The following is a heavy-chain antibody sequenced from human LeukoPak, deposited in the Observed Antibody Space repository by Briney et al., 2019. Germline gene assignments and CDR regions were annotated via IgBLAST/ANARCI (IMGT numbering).Heavy chain of an antibody. V-gene: IGHV3-66*01. D-gene: IGHD6-13*01. CDR3: AREALHIAAAGTVY. CDR1: GFTVSSNY. J-gene: IGHJ4*02. CDR2: IYSGGST. Sequence: GGSLRLSCAASGFTVSSNYMSWVRQAPGKGLEWVSVIYSGGSTYYADSVEGRFTISRDNSKNTLYLQMNSLRAEDTAVYYCAREALHIAAAGTVYWGQGTLVTVSS.